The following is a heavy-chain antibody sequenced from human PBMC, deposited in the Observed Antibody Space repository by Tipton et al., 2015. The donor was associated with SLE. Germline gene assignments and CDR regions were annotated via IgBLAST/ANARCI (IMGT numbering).Heavy chain of an antibody. CDR2: ISHTGST. D-gene: IGHD6-13*01. CDR3: ATRGSSSWYFFDY. Sequence: TLSLTRAVYGGSISAYYWSWTRQPPGKGLEWIGEISHTGSTNFNPSPKSRVAISADTSKRQFSLKLSFVTAADTAVYDCATRGSSSWYFFDYWGQGTLVTVSS. V-gene: IGHV4-34*01. J-gene: IGHJ4*02. CDR1: GGSISAYY.